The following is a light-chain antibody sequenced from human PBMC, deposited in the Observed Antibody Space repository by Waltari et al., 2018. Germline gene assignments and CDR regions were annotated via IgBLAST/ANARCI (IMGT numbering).Light chain of an antibody. CDR2: GAS. J-gene: IGKJ5*01. CDR3: QQYGSSST. V-gene: IGKV3-20*01. CDR1: QSVTSNY. Sequence: EIVLTQSPGTLSLSPGERATLSCRASQSVTSNYLVWYQQKPGQAPRLLIYGASSRATGIPDRFSGSWSGTDFTLTISRLEPEDFAVYYCQQYGSSSTFGQGTRLEIK.